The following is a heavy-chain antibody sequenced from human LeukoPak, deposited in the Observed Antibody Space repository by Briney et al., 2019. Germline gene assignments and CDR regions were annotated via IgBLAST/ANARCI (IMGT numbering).Heavy chain of an antibody. Sequence: SETLSLTCAVYGGSFSGYDWTWIRQPPGKGLEWIGEINHSGNAKYKPSLTSRVTMSVDASKNQFSLKLTSVTAADTAVYYCARGRYDSSGYYTTVDYWGQGTLVTVSS. D-gene: IGHD3-22*01. CDR1: GGSFSGYD. CDR3: ARGRYDSSGYYTTVDY. CDR2: INHSGNA. V-gene: IGHV4-34*01. J-gene: IGHJ4*02.